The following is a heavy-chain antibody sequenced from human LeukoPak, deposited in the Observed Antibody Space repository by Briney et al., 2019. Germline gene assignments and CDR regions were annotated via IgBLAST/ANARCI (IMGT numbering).Heavy chain of an antibody. CDR2: ISYDGSNK. CDR3: AKAGGSGYYNDAFDI. J-gene: IGHJ3*02. D-gene: IGHD3-22*01. CDR1: GFTFSSYA. Sequence: GGSLRLSCAASGFTFSSYAMHWVRQAPGKGLEWVAVISYDGSNKYYPDSVKGRFTISRDNAKNSLYLQMSSLRAEDMALYYCAKAGGSGYYNDAFDIWGQGTMVTVSS. V-gene: IGHV3-30*18.